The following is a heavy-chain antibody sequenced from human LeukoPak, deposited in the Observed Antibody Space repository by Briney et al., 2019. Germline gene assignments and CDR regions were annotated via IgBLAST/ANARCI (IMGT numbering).Heavy chain of an antibody. CDR3: ARVVAARPADLDY. Sequence: ASVKVSCKASGYTFTSYDINWVRQATGQGLEWMGWINPNSGGTNYAQKFQGRVTMTRDTSISTAYMELSRLRSDDTAVYYCARVVAARPADLDYWGQGTLVTVSS. V-gene: IGHV1-2*02. D-gene: IGHD6-6*01. CDR2: INPNSGGT. CDR1: GYTFTSYD. J-gene: IGHJ4*02.